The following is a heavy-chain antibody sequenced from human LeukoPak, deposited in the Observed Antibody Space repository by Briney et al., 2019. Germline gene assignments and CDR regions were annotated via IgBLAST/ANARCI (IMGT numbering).Heavy chain of an antibody. D-gene: IGHD3-22*01. CDR1: GFTFSFGA. CDR3: AKGGPLIVVVSNNAFDI. CDR2: ISGSGGDT. Sequence: GGSLRLSCAASGFTFSFGAMSWVRQAPGKGLEWVSAISGSGGDTYYADSVKGRFTISRDNSKDTLYLQMNSLRAEDTAIYYCAKGGPLIVVVSNNAFDIWGQGTMVTVSS. J-gene: IGHJ3*02. V-gene: IGHV3-23*01.